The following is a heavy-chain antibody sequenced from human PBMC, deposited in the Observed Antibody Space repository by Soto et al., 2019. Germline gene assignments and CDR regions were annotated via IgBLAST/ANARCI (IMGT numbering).Heavy chain of an antibody. Sequence: QVQLVQSGAEVKKPGSSVKVSCKASGGTFSSYAISWVRQAPGQGLEWMGGIIPIFGTANYAQKFQGRVTITADKSTSTAYMELSSLRSEDTAVYYCASSDTAIVTPRDYYGMDVWGQGTTVTVSS. J-gene: IGHJ6*02. CDR2: IIPIFGTA. D-gene: IGHD5-18*01. CDR1: GGTFSSYA. V-gene: IGHV1-69*06. CDR3: ASSDTAIVTPRDYYGMDV.